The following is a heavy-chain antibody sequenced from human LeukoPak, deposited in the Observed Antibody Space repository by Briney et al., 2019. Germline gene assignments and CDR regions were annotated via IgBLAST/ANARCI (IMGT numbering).Heavy chain of an antibody. J-gene: IGHJ4*02. V-gene: IGHV3-23*01. CDR3: AKDLAVAETFDY. Sequence: PGGSLRLSCVASGFTFGKYWMSWVRQAPGKGLEWVSAISGSGGSTYYADSVKGRFTISRDNSKNTLYLQMNSLGAEDTAVYYCAKDLAVAETFDYWGQGTLVTVSS. D-gene: IGHD6-19*01. CDR1: GFTFGKYW. CDR2: ISGSGGST.